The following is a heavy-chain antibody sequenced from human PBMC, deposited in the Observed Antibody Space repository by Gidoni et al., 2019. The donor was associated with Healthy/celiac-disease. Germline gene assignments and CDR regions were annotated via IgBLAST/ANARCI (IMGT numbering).Heavy chain of an antibody. CDR3: ARDAETEYCSGGSCRPNTLWWFDP. D-gene: IGHD2-15*01. Sequence: QVPLVQSGAEVKKPGSSVKVSCKASGGTFSSYATSWVRQAPGQGLEWMGGIIPIFGTANYAQKFQGRVTITADKSTSTAYMELSSLRSEDTAVYYCARDAETEYCSGGSCRPNTLWWFDPWGQGTLVTVSS. J-gene: IGHJ5*02. V-gene: IGHV1-69*06. CDR2: IIPIFGTA. CDR1: GGTFSSYA.